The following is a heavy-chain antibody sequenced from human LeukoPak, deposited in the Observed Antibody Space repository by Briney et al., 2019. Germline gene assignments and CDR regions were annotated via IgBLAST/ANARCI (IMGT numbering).Heavy chain of an antibody. CDR2: TNPNSGGT. J-gene: IGHJ4*02. V-gene: IGHV1-2*02. CDR3: ARDLPYSYGDDFDY. Sequence: ASVKVSCKASGYTFTGYYMHWVRQAPGQGLEWMGWTNPNSGGTNYAQKFQGRVTMTRDTPISTAYMELSRLRSDDTAVYYCARDLPYSYGDDFDYWGQGTLVTVSS. D-gene: IGHD5-18*01. CDR1: GYTFTGYY.